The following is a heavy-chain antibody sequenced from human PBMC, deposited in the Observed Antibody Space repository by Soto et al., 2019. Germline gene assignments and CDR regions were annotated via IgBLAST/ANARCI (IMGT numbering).Heavy chain of an antibody. CDR2: ISSSGSTI. CDR3: AKSISATGYDY. J-gene: IGHJ4*02. Sequence: GGSLRLSCAASGFTFSDYYMSWIRQAPGKGLEWVSYISSSGSTIYYADSVKGRFTISRDNAKNSLYLQMDSLRAEDTAVYYCAKSISATGYDYWGQGTLVTVSS. V-gene: IGHV3-11*01. CDR1: GFTFSDYY. D-gene: IGHD6-13*01.